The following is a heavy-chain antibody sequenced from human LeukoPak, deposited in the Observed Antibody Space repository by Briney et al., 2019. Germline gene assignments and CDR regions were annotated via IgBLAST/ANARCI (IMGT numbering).Heavy chain of an antibody. CDR2: INGTGGST. J-gene: IGHJ4*02. CDR1: GFTFSSYA. Sequence: GGSLRLSCATSGFTFSSYAMRWVRQAPGKGLEWVSAINGTGGSTHYAASVKGRFTISRDNSKNTLYLQMDGLRAEDTAVYYCASDDSSGYYHYFDFWGQGTLVTVSS. CDR3: ASDDSSGYYHYFDF. V-gene: IGHV3-23*01. D-gene: IGHD3-22*01.